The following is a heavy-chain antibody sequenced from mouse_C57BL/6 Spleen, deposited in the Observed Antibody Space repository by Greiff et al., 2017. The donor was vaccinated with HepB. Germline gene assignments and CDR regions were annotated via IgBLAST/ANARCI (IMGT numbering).Heavy chain of an antibody. CDR1: GYAFTNYL. CDR3: ARRYYGSSYYAMDY. J-gene: IGHJ4*01. V-gene: IGHV1-54*01. Sequence: VQLQQSGAELVRPGTSVKVSCKASGYAFTNYLIEWVKQRPGQGLEWIGVINPGSGGTNYNEKFKGKATLTADKSSSTAYMQLSSLTSEDSAVYFCARRYYGSSYYAMDYWGQGTSVTVSS. D-gene: IGHD1-1*01. CDR2: INPGSGGT.